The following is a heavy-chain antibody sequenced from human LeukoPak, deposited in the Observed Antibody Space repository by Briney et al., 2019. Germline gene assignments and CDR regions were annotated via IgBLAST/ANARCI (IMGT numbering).Heavy chain of an antibody. D-gene: IGHD3-16*01. V-gene: IGHV4-38-2*01. CDR2: IFHTGST. J-gene: IGHJ4*02. CDR3: ASPRGTYIDY. CDR1: GYSISTGYF. Sequence: SETLSLTCAVSGYSISTGYFWGWIRQSPGQGLGWIGSIFHTGSTSYNPSFKRRATLSVDTSKNEFSLKLTSVNATDTAIYYCASPRGTYIDYWGQGILVTVSS.